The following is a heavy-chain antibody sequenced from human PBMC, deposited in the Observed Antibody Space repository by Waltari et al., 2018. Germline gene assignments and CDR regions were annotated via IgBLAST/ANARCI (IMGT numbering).Heavy chain of an antibody. CDR1: GGTFSSYA. J-gene: IGHJ4*02. D-gene: IGHD5-12*01. CDR2: IIPILGIA. V-gene: IGHV1-69*10. Sequence: QVQLVQSGAEVKKPGSSVKVSCKASGGTFSSYAISWVRQAPGQGLEWMGGIIPILGIANYAQKCQGRVTITADKSTSTAYMELSSLRSEDTAVYYCATSEMATPGPSWNFDYWGQGTLVTVSS. CDR3: ATSEMATPGPSWNFDY.